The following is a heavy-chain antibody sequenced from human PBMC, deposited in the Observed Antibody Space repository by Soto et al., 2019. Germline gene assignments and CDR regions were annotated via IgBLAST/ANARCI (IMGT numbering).Heavy chain of an antibody. V-gene: IGHV4-39*01. J-gene: IGHJ6*02. CDR1: GGSISSSSYY. CDR2: IYYSGST. CDR3: ARHNAVTYYDYYGLDV. Sequence: PSETLSLTCTVSGGSISSSSYYWGWIRQPPGKGLEWIGSIYYSGSTYYNPSLKSRVTISVDTSKNQFSLKLSSVTAADTAVYYCARHNAVTYYDYYGLDVWGQGTTVTVSS. D-gene: IGHD4-4*01.